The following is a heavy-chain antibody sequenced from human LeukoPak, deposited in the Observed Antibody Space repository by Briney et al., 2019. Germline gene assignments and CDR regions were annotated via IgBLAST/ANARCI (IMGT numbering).Heavy chain of an antibody. CDR3: ARAGLGSGRDFDY. V-gene: IGHV4-59*01. D-gene: IGHD6-19*01. CDR2: IYYSGST. CDR1: GGSFSGYY. Sequence: PSETLSLTCAVYGGSFSGYYWSWIRQPPGKGLEWIGYIYYSGSTNYNPSLKSRVTISVDTSKNQFSLKLSSVTAADTAVYYCARAGLGSGRDFDYWGQGTLVTVSS. J-gene: IGHJ4*02.